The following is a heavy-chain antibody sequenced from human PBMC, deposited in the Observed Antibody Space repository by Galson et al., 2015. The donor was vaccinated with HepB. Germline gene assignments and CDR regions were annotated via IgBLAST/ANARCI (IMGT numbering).Heavy chain of an antibody. V-gene: IGHV3-23*01. D-gene: IGHD3-10*01. CDR1: GFTFSSYA. CDR2: ISGSGGST. Sequence: SLRLSCAASGFTFSSYAMSWVRQAPGKGLEWVSAISGSGGSTYYADSVKGRFTISRDNSKNTLYLQMNSLRAEDTAVYYCAKGLLWFGEFDYYYYYGMDVWGQGTTVTVSS. J-gene: IGHJ6*02. CDR3: AKGLLWFGEFDYYYYYGMDV.